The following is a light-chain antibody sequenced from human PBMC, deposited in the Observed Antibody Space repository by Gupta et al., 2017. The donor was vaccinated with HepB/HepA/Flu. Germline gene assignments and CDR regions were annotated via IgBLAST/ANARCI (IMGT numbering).Light chain of an antibody. CDR2: DVH. CDR3: CACASGGTFV. Sequence: HSALTQPAPASGSPGESITSTCTGTSSVSGTYNLVSWYQPYPGTAPKLEFYDVHRPPTGVSDRCSDSGSGDTASLTIAGLQAEDEADYHGCACASGGTFVFGGGTKLTVL. V-gene: IGLV2-23*02. CDR1: SSVSGTYNL. J-gene: IGLJ3*02.